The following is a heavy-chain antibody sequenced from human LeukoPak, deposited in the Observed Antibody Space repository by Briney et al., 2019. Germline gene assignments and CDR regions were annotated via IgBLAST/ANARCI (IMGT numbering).Heavy chain of an antibody. CDR1: GGSISSYY. CDR3: ARAPYCGSTSCYVDY. CDR2: IYTSGST. D-gene: IGHD2-2*01. Sequence: SETLSLTCTVSGGSISSYYWSWIRQPAGKGLEWIGRIYTSGSTNYNPSLKSRVTMSVDTSKNQFSLKLSSVTAADTAVYYCARAPYCGSTSCYVDYWGQGTLVTVSS. V-gene: IGHV4-4*07. J-gene: IGHJ4*02.